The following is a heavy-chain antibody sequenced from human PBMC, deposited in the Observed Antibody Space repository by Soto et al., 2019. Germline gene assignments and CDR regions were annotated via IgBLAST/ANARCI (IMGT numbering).Heavy chain of an antibody. D-gene: IGHD6-13*01. Sequence: SETLSLTCTVSGGSVSSGSYYWSWIRQPPGKGLEWIGNIYYSGSTNYNPSLKSRVTISVDTSKNQFSLKLSSVTAADTAVYYCARGPPYSSSWAYYYYYGMDVWGQGTTVTVSS. CDR2: IYYSGST. V-gene: IGHV4-61*01. CDR3: ARGPPYSSSWAYYYYYGMDV. J-gene: IGHJ6*02. CDR1: GGSVSSGSYY.